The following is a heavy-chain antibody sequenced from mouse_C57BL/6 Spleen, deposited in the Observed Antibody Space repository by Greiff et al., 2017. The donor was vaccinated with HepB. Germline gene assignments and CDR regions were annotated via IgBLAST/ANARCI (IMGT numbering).Heavy chain of an antibody. CDR2: INPNNGGT. CDR1: GYTFTDYY. J-gene: IGHJ2*01. V-gene: IGHV1-26*01. CDR3: ARCLGPYYFDY. Sequence: VQLQQSGPELVKPGASVKISCKASGYTFTDYYMNWVKQSHGKSLEWIGDINPNNGGTSYNQKFKGKATLTVDKSSSTAYMELRSLPSEDSAVYYCARCLGPYYFDYWGQGTTLTVSS. D-gene: IGHD4-1*01.